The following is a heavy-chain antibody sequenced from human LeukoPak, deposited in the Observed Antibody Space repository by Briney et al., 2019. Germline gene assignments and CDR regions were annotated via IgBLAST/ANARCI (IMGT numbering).Heavy chain of an antibody. CDR2: IYYSGST. V-gene: IGHV4-59*12. CDR1: GGSISSYY. CDR3: ARAGVAAYWYFDL. D-gene: IGHD3-3*01. J-gene: IGHJ2*01. Sequence: PSETLSLTCTVSGGSISSYYWSWIRQPPGKGLEWIGYIYYSGSTNYNPSLKSRVTISVDTSKNQFSLKLSSVTAADTAVYYCARAGVAAYWYFDLWGRGTLVTVSS.